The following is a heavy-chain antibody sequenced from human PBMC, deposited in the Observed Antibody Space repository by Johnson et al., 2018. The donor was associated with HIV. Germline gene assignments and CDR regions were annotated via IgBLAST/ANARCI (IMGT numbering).Heavy chain of an antibody. Sequence: QVQLVESGGGVVQPGRSLRLSCAASGFTFSSYAMHWVRQAPGKGLEWVAVISYDGSNKYYADSVKGRFTISRDNSKNSLYLQMNSLRTEDTALYYCSPLRHRAVAGTGDAFDIWGQGTMVTVSS. J-gene: IGHJ3*02. CDR3: SPLRHRAVAGTGDAFDI. CDR2: ISYDGSNK. CDR1: GFTFSSYA. V-gene: IGHV3-30-3*01. D-gene: IGHD6-19*01.